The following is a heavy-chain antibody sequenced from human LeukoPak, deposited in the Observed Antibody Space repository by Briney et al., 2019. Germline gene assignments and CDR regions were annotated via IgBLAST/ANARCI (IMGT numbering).Heavy chain of an antibody. Sequence: SETLSLTCTVSGASISSNNYYWTWIRQHPEKGLEWIRYIHYSGSTSYNPSLESRLTISLDTSENQFSLKLSSVTAADTAVYYCARYIISMVRGMDYWGQGTLVTVSS. V-gene: IGHV4-31*03. CDR2: IHYSGST. CDR1: GASISSNNYY. CDR3: ARYIISMVRGMDY. J-gene: IGHJ4*02. D-gene: IGHD3-10*01.